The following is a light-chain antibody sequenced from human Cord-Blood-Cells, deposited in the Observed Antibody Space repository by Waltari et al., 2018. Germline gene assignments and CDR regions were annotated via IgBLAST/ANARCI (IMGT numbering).Light chain of an antibody. J-gene: IGLJ3*02. CDR2: DVS. CDR1: SSDVGGYHY. CDR3: SSYTSSSLWV. Sequence: QSALTQPASVSGSPGQSITISCTGTSSDVGGYHYVSWYQQHPGKAPKLMIYDVSNWPSGVSNRFSGSKSGNTASLTISGLQAEDEADYYCSSYTSSSLWVFGGGTKLTVL. V-gene: IGLV2-14*01.